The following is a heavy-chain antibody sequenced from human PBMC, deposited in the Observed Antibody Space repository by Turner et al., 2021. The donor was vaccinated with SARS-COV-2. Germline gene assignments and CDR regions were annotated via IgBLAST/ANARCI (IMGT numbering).Heavy chain of an antibody. CDR1: GFTFSNYA. D-gene: IGHD3-10*01. CDR2: MSFDGNHK. J-gene: IGHJ4*02. CDR3: TRGTTITMPRRADFDY. V-gene: IGHV3-30*04. Sequence: QVHLVESGVVVVHPGWYRRPSCAASGFTFSNYAMHWVRQAPGKGVAWVAVMSFDGNHKFYADYVKGRFTISRDNSKNTLYLQMNSLKAEDTAVYYCTRGTTITMPRRADFDYWGQGTLVTVSS.